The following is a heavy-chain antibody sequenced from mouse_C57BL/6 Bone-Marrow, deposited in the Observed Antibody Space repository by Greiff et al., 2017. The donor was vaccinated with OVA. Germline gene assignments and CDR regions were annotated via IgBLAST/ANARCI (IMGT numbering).Heavy chain of an antibody. Sequence: VQLQQSGAELARPGASVKLSCKASGYTFTSYGISWVKQRTGQGLEWIGEIYPRSGNTSYKEKFKGKATLTADKSTSTAYMEILSRTSEDPAVYLCARSTPLDSSVPWCADGGQGTLVTVSA. J-gene: IGHJ3*01. CDR2: IYPRSGNT. CDR3: ARSTPLDSSVPWCAD. V-gene: IGHV1-81*01. CDR1: GYTFTSYG. D-gene: IGHD3-2*02.